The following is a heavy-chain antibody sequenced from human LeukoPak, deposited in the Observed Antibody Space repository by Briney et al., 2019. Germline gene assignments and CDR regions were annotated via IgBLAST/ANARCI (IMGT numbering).Heavy chain of an antibody. CDR3: AKDWSMLRTLYYFDY. Sequence: GGSLRLSCAASGFTFSTYSMHWVRQAPGKGLVWVSRISSEGSSTNYADSVKGRFTISRDNIKNTVDLLMHSLRPEDTAMYYCAKDWSMLRTLYYFDYWGQGTLVTVSS. CDR2: ISSEGSST. J-gene: IGHJ4*02. V-gene: IGHV3-74*01. CDR1: GFTFSTYS. D-gene: IGHD2-8*01.